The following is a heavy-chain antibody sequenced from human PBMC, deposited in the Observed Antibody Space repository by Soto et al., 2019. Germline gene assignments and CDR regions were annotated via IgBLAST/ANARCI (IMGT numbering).Heavy chain of an antibody. CDR2: TSYDASNK. CDR3: SGVNYGSNYVNNY. J-gene: IGHJ4*02. CDR1: GFTFSSYA. Sequence: QVQLVESGGGLVQPGRSLRLSCAASGFTFSSYALSWVRQAPGKGLEWVAATSYDASNKYYADSVKGRLTITRDNSKNTLELQMNSLSADDTAVYYCSGVNYGSNYVNNYWGQGTRVTVSS. D-gene: IGHD4-17*01. V-gene: IGHV3-30-3*01.